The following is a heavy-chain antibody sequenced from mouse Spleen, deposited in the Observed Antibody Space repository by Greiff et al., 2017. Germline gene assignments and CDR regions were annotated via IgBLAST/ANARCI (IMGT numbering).Heavy chain of an antibody. V-gene: IGHV5-9-1*02. J-gene: IGHJ1*03. D-gene: IGHD2-4*01. CDR2: ISSGGDYI. Sequence: EVQRVESGEGLVKPGGSLKLSCAASGFTFSSYAMSWVRQTPEKRLEWVAYISSGGDYIYYADTVKGRFTISRDNARNTLYLQMSSLKSEDTAMYYCTRDHYDYDVYWYFDVWGTGTTVTVSS. CDR3: TRDHYDYDVYWYFDV. CDR1: GFTFSSYA.